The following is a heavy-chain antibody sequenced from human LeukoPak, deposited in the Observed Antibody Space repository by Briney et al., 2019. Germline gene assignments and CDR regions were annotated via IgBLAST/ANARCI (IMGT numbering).Heavy chain of an antibody. D-gene: IGHD3-10*01. J-gene: IGHJ4*02. CDR1: GGSFSGYY. V-gene: IGHV4-34*01. Sequence: SETLSLTCAVYGGSFSGYYWSWIRQPPGKGLEWIGEINHSGSTNYNPSLKSRVTISVDTSKNQFSLKLSSVTAADTAAYYCARGRGDYYGSGSYYNSWGQGTLVTVSS. CDR2: INHSGST. CDR3: ARGRGDYYGSGSYYNS.